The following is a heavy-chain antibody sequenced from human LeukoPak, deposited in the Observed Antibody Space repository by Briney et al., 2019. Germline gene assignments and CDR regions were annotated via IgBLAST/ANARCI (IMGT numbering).Heavy chain of an antibody. D-gene: IGHD2-8*02. CDR1: GFTVSSNY. Sequence: PGGSLRLSCAASGFTVSSNYMTWVRQAPGKGLEWVSVILGGGSTYYADSVKGRFTISRDNSKDTLYLQMNSLRAEDTAVYYCARGLVLTYYYFESWGQGTLVTVSS. CDR2: ILGGGST. J-gene: IGHJ4*02. V-gene: IGHV3-66*01. CDR3: ARGLVLTYYYFES.